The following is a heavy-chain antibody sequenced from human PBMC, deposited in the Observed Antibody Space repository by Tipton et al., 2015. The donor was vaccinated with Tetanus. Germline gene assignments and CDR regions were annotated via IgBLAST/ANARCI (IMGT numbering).Heavy chain of an antibody. D-gene: IGHD3-16*01. CDR3: TSTRKIMITRFGEAIPRDWRFYL. J-gene: IGHJ2*01. Sequence: SLRLSCAASGFTFSDAWMSWVRQAPGKGLEWVGRIESKSDGGATDYGAPVKGRFTISRDDSRNMLFLQMNSLTTEDTALYYCTSTRKIMITRFGEAIPRDWRFYLWGRGTLVSVSS. CDR2: IESKSDGGAT. V-gene: IGHV3-15*04. CDR1: GFTFSDAW.